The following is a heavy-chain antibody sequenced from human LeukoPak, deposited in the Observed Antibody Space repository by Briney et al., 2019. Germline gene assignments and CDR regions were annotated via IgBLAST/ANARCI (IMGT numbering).Heavy chain of an antibody. Sequence: PSETLSLTCTVSGGSVSSGSYYWSWIRQPPGKGLEWIGEINHSGSTNYNPSLKSRVTISVDTSKNQFSLKLSSVTAADTAVYYCARGWIQLWPRFDPWGQGTLVTVSS. CDR2: INHSGST. J-gene: IGHJ5*02. V-gene: IGHV4-61*01. D-gene: IGHD5-18*01. CDR3: ARGWIQLWPRFDP. CDR1: GGSVSSGSYY.